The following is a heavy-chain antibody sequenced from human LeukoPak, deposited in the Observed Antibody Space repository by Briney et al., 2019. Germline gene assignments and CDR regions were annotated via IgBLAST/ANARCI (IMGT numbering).Heavy chain of an antibody. Sequence: PGGSLRLSCAASGFTFSSYEMNWVRQAPGRGLEWVSYISSSGRTFYYADSVKGRFTISRDNGKNSLHLQMNSLRVEDTAVYYCARDSRGSSWFFDYWGQGALVTVSS. CDR1: GFTFSSYE. J-gene: IGHJ4*02. V-gene: IGHV3-48*03. CDR3: ARDSRGSSWFFDY. D-gene: IGHD6-13*01. CDR2: ISSSGRTF.